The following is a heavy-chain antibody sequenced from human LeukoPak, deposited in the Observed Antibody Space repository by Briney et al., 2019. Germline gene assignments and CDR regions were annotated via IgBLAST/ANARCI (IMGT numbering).Heavy chain of an antibody. CDR3: AKAPSWRPTYYGMDV. CDR2: ISYDGSNK. CDR1: GFTFSSYG. Sequence: GGCLRLSCAASGFTFSSYGMHWVRQAPGKGLEWVAVISYDGSNKYYADSVKGRFTISRDNSKNTLYLQMNSLRAEDTAVYYCAKAPSWRPTYYGMDVWGQGTTVTVSS. V-gene: IGHV3-30*18. J-gene: IGHJ6*02. D-gene: IGHD3-3*01.